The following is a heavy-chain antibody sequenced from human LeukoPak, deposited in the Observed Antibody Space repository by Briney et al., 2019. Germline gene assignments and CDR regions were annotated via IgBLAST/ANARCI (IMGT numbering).Heavy chain of an antibody. CDR3: ARPKAAVGYGYYYYGMDV. V-gene: IGHV7-4-1*02. D-gene: IGHD6-13*01. Sequence: ASVKVSCKASGYTFTTYGMNWVRQAPGQGLEWMGWINTNTGNPAYAHGFTGRFVFSLDTSVSTAYLQITSLKAEDTAVYYCARPKAAVGYGYYYYGMDVWGQGTTVTVSS. CDR1: GYTFTTYG. CDR2: INTNTGNP. J-gene: IGHJ6*02.